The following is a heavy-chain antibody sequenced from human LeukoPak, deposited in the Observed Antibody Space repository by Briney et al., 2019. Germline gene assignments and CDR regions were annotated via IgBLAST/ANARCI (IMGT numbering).Heavy chain of an antibody. D-gene: IGHD5-18*01. Sequence: ASVKVSCKASGGTFSSYAISWVRQAPGQGLEWMGGIIPIFGTANYAQKFQGRVTITADKSTSTAYMELSSLRSEDTAVYCCARVNSYGYQFDYWGQGTLVTVSS. CDR2: IIPIFGTA. J-gene: IGHJ4*02. CDR1: GGTFSSYA. V-gene: IGHV1-69*06. CDR3: ARVNSYGYQFDY.